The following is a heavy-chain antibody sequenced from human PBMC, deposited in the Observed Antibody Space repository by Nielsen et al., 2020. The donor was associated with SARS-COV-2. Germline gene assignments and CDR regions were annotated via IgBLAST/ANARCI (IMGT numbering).Heavy chain of an antibody. D-gene: IGHD1-26*01. V-gene: IGHV4-59*01. Sequence: SETLSLTCTVSGGSISSYYWSWIRQPPGKGLEWIGYIYYSGSTNYNPSLKSRVTISVDTSKNQFSLKLSSVTAADTAVYYCARGPRALVGATRVWYFDLWGRGTLVTVSS. CDR2: IYYSGST. CDR3: ARGPRALVGATRVWYFDL. CDR1: GGSISSYY. J-gene: IGHJ2*01.